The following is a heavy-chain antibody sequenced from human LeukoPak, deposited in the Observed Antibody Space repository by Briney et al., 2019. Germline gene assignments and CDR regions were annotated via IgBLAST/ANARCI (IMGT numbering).Heavy chain of an antibody. CDR2: ISYDGSNK. D-gene: IGHD3-22*01. CDR3: ARPPYYYDSSGYPLAEYFQH. V-gene: IGHV3-30*04. CDR1: GFTFISYA. Sequence: GGSLRLSCAASGFTFISYAMHWVRQAPGKGLEWVAVISYDGSNKYYADSVKGRFTISRANSTNTLYLQMNSLRAEDTAVYYCARPPYYYDSSGYPLAEYFQHWGQGTLVTVSS. J-gene: IGHJ1*01.